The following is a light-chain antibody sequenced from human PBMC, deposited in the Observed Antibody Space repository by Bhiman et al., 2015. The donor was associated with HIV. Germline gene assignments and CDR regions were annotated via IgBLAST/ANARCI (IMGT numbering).Light chain of an antibody. V-gene: IGLV2-14*03. CDR2: DVT. CDR1: SSDIGGFNY. Sequence: QSALTQPASVSGSPGQSITISCTGTSSDIGGFNYVSWYQQYPGKAPKLIIYDVTVRPSGVSNRFSGSSSGSTASLTISGLLAEDEADYYCSSYTSGSTPHVFGTGTKVTVL. J-gene: IGLJ1*01. CDR3: SSYTSGSTPHV.